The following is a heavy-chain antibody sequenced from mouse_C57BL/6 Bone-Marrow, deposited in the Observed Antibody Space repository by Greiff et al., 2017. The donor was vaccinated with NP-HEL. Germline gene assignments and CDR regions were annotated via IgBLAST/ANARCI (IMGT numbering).Heavy chain of an antibody. J-gene: IGHJ3*01. V-gene: IGHV1-81*01. CDR3: ARYPSTVVPSFAY. Sequence: QVHVKQSGAELARPGASVKLSCKASGYTFTSYGLSWVKQRTGQGLEWIGEIYPRSGNTYYNEKFKGKATLTADKSSSTAYMELRSLTSEDSAVYFCARYPSTVVPSFAYWGQGTLVTVSA. D-gene: IGHD1-1*01. CDR2: IYPRSGNT. CDR1: GYTFTSYG.